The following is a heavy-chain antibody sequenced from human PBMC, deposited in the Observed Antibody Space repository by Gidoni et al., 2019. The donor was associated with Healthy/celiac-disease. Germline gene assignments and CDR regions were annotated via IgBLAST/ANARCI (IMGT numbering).Heavy chain of an antibody. CDR1: GFTFSSYS. Sequence: EVQLVESGGGLVKPGGSLRLSCAASGFTFSSYSMNWVRQAPGKGLEWVSSISSSSSYIYYADSVKGRFTISRDNAKNSLYLQMNSLRAEDTAVYYCARVVAYDSSGYFFDYWGQGTLVTVSS. CDR3: ARVVAYDSSGYFFDY. D-gene: IGHD3-22*01. J-gene: IGHJ4*02. V-gene: IGHV3-21*01. CDR2: ISSSSSYI.